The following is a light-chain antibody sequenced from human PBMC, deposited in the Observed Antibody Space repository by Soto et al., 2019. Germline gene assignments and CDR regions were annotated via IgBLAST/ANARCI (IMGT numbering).Light chain of an antibody. Sequence: DIHMAYSPSSLSSSFVDRVSITCRASQNIGTYFNWYQQKPGKAPKLLIYASSNLRAGVPSRFSGSGSGTDFTLTISGLQPEDFATYYCQQSYNLPRTFGQGTKVDI. J-gene: IGKJ1*01. CDR3: QQSYNLPRT. CDR1: QNIGTY. CDR2: ASS. V-gene: IGKV1-39*01.